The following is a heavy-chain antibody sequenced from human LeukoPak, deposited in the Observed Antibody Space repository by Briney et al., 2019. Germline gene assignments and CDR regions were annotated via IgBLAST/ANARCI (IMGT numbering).Heavy chain of an antibody. Sequence: PGGSLRLSCAASGFTFDDYGMSWVRQAPGKGLEWVANIKQDGSDKYYVDSVKGRFTISRDNAKNSLYLQMKSLRAEGTAVYYCARVRENRSWYSIDYWGQGTLVTVSS. D-gene: IGHD6-13*01. J-gene: IGHJ4*02. CDR3: ARVRENRSWYSIDY. CDR1: GFTFDDYG. CDR2: IKQDGSDK. V-gene: IGHV3-7*01.